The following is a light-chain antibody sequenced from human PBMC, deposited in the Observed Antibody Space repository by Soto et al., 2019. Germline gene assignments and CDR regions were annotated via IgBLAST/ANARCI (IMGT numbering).Light chain of an antibody. CDR3: QQYDSPPYT. CDR2: GAS. J-gene: IGKJ2*01. Sequence: EIELTQSPGTLSLSPGERATLSCRASQSVSSSYLAWYQQKPGQAPRLLIYGASSRATGIPDRFSGSGSGTDFTLTISRLEPEDFAVYYCQQYDSPPYTFGQGTKLEIK. V-gene: IGKV3-20*01. CDR1: QSVSSSY.